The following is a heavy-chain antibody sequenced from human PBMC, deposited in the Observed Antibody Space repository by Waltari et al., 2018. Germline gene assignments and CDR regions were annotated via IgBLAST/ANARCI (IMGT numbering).Heavy chain of an antibody. CDR2: IYYSGST. J-gene: IGHJ3*02. CDR1: GGSISSGDSY. CDR3: ARDVRLHLGELGAFDI. Sequence: QVQLQESGPGLVKPSQTLSLTCTVSGGSISSGDSYWSWIRQPPGKGLEWIGYIYYSGSTYYNPSRRSRFTISGDTSKNQFSLKLCSVTAADTAVYYCARDVRLHLGELGAFDIWGQGTMVTVSS. V-gene: IGHV4-30-4*08. D-gene: IGHD3-16*01.